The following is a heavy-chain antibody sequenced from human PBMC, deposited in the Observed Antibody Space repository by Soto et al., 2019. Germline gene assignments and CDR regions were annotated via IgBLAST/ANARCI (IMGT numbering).Heavy chain of an antibody. D-gene: IGHD6-6*01. CDR2: INHSGST. V-gene: IGHV4-34*01. CDR3: ARGELSSSFLDY. J-gene: IGHJ4*02. Sequence: QVQLQQWGAGLLKPSETLSLTCAVYGGSFSGYYWSWIRQPPGKGLEWIGEINHSGSTNYNPSLKSRVTISVDTSKNQFSLKLSSVTAADTAVYYCARGELSSSFLDYWGQGTLVTVSS. CDR1: GGSFSGYY.